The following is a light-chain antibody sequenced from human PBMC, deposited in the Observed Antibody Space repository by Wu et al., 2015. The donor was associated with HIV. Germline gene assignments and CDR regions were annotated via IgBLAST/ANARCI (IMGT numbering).Light chain of an antibody. V-gene: IGKV1-5*03. CDR3: QQYITSPRT. CDR2: ETS. CDR1: QIVLNY. J-gene: IGKJ1*01. Sequence: DIQMTQSPSTLSASVGDRVTITCRASQIVLNYLAWYQQKTGRAPKLLISETSRLESGVPSRFSGSGSGTEFTLTISSLQPDDFATYYCQQYITSPRTFGLGPKVEVK.